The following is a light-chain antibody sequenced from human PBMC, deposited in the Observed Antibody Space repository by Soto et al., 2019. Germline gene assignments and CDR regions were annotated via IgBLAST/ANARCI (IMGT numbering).Light chain of an antibody. CDR3: QTWVTGIQI. J-gene: IGLJ2*01. CDR1: SGHSSYA. CDR2: LNSGGSH. Sequence: QPVLTQSPSASASLGASVKLTCTLSSGHSSYAIAWHQQQPEKGPRYLMKLNSGGSHSKGDGIPDRFSGSSSGAERYLTISSLQSEDEADYYCQTWVTGIQIFGGGTKLTVL. V-gene: IGLV4-69*01.